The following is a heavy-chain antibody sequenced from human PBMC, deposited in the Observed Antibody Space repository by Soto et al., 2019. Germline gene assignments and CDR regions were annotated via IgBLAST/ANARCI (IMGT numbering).Heavy chain of an antibody. CDR1: GDSISSGGYY. Sequence: QVQMHESGPGLVKPSQTLSLTCTVSGDSISSGGYYWSWIRQHPGKGLEWIGYIYYSGSTNQNPSLRSRVTMSVDTSKNQFSLKLSSVTAADTAVYYCARGGDWFDPWGQGTLVTVSS. V-gene: IGHV4-31*03. J-gene: IGHJ5*02. CDR3: ARGGDWFDP. D-gene: IGHD1-26*01. CDR2: IYYSGST.